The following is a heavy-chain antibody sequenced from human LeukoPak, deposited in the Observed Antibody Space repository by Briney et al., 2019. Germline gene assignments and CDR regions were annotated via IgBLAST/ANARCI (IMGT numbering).Heavy chain of an antibody. D-gene: IGHD2-15*01. Sequence: PGGSLRLSCAAAGFTFSSYSMNWVRQAPGRGLEWVSSISGDSIHIYYADSVRGRFTISRDNAKSSLFLQMNSLRAEDTAVYYCAKESGVIVVVVAAKDAFDIWGQGTMVTVSS. V-gene: IGHV3-21*04. CDR2: ISGDSIHI. CDR1: GFTFSSYS. J-gene: IGHJ3*02. CDR3: AKESGVIVVVVAAKDAFDI.